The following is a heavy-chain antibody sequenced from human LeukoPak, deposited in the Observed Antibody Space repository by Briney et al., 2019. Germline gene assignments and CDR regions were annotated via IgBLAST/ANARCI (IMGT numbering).Heavy chain of an antibody. CDR2: IYSGGST. CDR1: GFTFSTSW. D-gene: IGHD6-13*01. V-gene: IGHV3-53*01. CDR3: APSSSWPGYFDY. J-gene: IGHJ4*02. Sequence: GGSLRLSCATPGFTFSTSWMHWVRQAPGKGLEWVSVIYSGGSTYYADSVKGRFTISRDNSKNTLFLQMNSLRAEDTAVYYCAPSSSWPGYFDYWGQGTLVTVSS.